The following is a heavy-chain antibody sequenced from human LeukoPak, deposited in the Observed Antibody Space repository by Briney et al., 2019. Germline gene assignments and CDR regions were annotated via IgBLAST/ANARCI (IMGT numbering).Heavy chain of an antibody. CDR3: ARDGSSCWYAAFDI. V-gene: IGHV1-69*04. CDR1: GGTFSSYA. Sequence: ASVKVSCKASGGTFSSYAISWVRQAPGQGLEWMGRIIPILGIANYAQKFQGRVTITADRPTSTAYMELSSLRSEDTAVYYCARDGSSCWYAAFDIRGQGTMVTVSS. D-gene: IGHD6-19*01. CDR2: IIPILGIA. J-gene: IGHJ3*02.